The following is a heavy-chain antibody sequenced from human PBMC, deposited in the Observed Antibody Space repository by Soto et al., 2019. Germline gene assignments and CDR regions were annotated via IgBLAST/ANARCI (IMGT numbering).Heavy chain of an antibody. CDR3: AHRPSGWYLFDY. J-gene: IGHJ4*02. V-gene: IGHV2-5*01. CDR1: GFSLSTSGLG. Sequence: QITLKESGPTLVRRTQTLTLTCSFTGFSLSTSGLGVGWIRQPPGKALEWLALIYWNDDKRYSPSLKARLTITKDTSKNQVVLTMTNMDPVDTATYYCAHRPSGWYLFDYWGQGTLVTVSS. CDR2: IYWNDDK. D-gene: IGHD6-19*01.